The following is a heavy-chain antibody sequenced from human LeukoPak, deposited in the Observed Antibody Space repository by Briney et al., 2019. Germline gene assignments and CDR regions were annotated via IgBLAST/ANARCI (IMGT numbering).Heavy chain of an antibody. D-gene: IGHD1-26*01. CDR3: ARSSGATAFDY. CDR2: IYTSGTT. CDR1: GGSISNYY. J-gene: IGHJ4*02. Sequence: PSETLSLTCTVSGGSISNYYWSWIRQPAGKGLEWIGRIYTSGTTHYNPSLKSRVTMSVDTSKDQFSLKLSSVTAADTAVYYCARSSGATAFDYWGQGTLVTVSS. V-gene: IGHV4-4*07.